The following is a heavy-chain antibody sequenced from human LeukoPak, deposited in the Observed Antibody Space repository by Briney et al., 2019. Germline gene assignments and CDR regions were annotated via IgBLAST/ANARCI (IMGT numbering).Heavy chain of an antibody. Sequence: ASVKVSCKASGYTFTSYYMHWVRQAPGQGLEWMGIINPSGGSTRSAQKVQGRVTMTRDTSTSTVYMELSSLRSEDTAVYYCARDGDIVATIPYFDYWGQGTLVTVSS. CDR3: ARDGDIVATIPYFDY. J-gene: IGHJ4*02. V-gene: IGHV1-46*01. D-gene: IGHD5-12*01. CDR2: INPSGGST. CDR1: GYTFTSYY.